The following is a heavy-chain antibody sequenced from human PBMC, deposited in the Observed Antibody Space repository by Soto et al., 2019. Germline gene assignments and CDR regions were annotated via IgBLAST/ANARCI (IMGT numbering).Heavy chain of an antibody. V-gene: IGHV5-10-1*01. CDR3: ARVLYCSSTSCYLYSCSSHPYYGMDV. CDR1: GYSFAGYW. Sequence: GESMKISCKGSGYSFAGYWITWVRQKPGKGLEWMGRIDPSDSQTYYSPSFRGHVTISVTKSITTVFLQWSSLRASDTAMYYCARVLYCSSTSCYLYSCSSHPYYGMDVWGQGTTVIASS. D-gene: IGHD2-2*01. J-gene: IGHJ6*02. CDR2: IDPSDSQT.